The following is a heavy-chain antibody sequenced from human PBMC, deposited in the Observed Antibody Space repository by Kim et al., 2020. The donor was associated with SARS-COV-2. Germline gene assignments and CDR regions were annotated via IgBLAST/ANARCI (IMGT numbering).Heavy chain of an antibody. CDR2: IKQDGSEK. J-gene: IGHJ4*02. Sequence: GGSLRLSCAASGFTFSSYWMSWVRQAPGKGLEWVANIKQDGSEKYYVDSVKGRFTISRDNAKNSLYLQMNSLRAEDTAVYYCARAHDFWSGYYSDFDYWGQGTLVTVSS. V-gene: IGHV3-7*03. D-gene: IGHD3-3*01. CDR3: ARAHDFWSGYYSDFDY. CDR1: GFTFSSYW.